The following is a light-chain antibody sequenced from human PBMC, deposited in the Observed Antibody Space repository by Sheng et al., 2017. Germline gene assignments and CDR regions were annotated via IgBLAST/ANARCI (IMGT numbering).Light chain of an antibody. CDR2: DAS. CDR3: QQRGGWPRT. V-gene: IGKV3-11*01. Sequence: EIVLTQSPATLSLSPGERATLSCRASQSISSNLAWYQQKPGQAPRLLISDASNRATGIPARFSGSGSGTDFSLTISSLEPEDFAVYYCQQRGGWPRTFGQGTRVEIK. J-gene: IGKJ1*01. CDR1: QSISSN.